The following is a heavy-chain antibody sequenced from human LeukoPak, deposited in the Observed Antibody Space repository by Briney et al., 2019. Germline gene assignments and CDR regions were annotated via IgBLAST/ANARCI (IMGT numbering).Heavy chain of an antibody. D-gene: IGHD2-2*01. V-gene: IGHV3-30-3*01. CDR2: ILYDGSNK. CDR3: ARDSCYYLVYCSSTSCSYTFDY. Sequence: PGGSLRLSCAASGFTFSSYAMHWVRQGPGKGLEWVAVILYDGSNKYYADSVKGRFTIPRDNSKNTLYLQMNSLRAEDTAVYYCARDSCYYLVYCSSTSCSYTFDYWGLGTLVTVSS. J-gene: IGHJ4*02. CDR1: GFTFSSYA.